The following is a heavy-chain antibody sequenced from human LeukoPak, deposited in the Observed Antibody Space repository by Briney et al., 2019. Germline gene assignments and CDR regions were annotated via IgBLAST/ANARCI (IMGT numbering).Heavy chain of an antibody. D-gene: IGHD6-13*01. Sequence: SGALSLTRADSGGSFSGNYWSWVRQPPGKGLEWIGEINHSGSTNYNPSLTSRVTISVDTSKNQFYLKLSSVTAADTAVYYCAREEMAAAGPPLGPTPYWGQGTLVTVSS. CDR1: GGSFSGNY. J-gene: IGHJ4*02. CDR2: INHSGST. V-gene: IGHV4-34*01. CDR3: AREEMAAAGPPLGPTPY.